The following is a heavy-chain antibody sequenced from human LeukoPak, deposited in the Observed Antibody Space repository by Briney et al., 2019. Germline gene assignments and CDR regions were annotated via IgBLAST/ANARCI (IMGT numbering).Heavy chain of an antibody. D-gene: IGHD1-1*01. J-gene: IGHJ4*02. Sequence: GGSLRLSCAASGFFFSNYWMSWVRQAQGKGLEWVANINLDGNGRFYVDSVKGRFTISRDNNKKSVYLQMNRLRAEDTAVYYCARERQLERLAFGKEGSAFDYWGQGTLVTVSS. CDR1: GFFFSNYW. V-gene: IGHV3-7*01. CDR3: ARERQLERLAFGKEGSAFDY. CDR2: INLDGNGR.